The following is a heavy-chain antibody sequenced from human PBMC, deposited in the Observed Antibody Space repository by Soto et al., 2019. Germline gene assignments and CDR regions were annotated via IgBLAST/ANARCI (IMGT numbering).Heavy chain of an antibody. CDR3: ASKYCSGGSCTPRVVPYYGMDV. Sequence: PGESLKISCKGSGYSFTSYWISWVRQMPGKGLEWMGRIDPSDSYTNYSPSFQGHVTTSADKSISTAYLQWSSLKASDTAMYYCASKYCSGGSCTPRVVPYYGMDVWGQGTTVTVSS. CDR2: IDPSDSYT. CDR1: GYSFTSYW. V-gene: IGHV5-10-1*01. J-gene: IGHJ6*02. D-gene: IGHD2-15*01.